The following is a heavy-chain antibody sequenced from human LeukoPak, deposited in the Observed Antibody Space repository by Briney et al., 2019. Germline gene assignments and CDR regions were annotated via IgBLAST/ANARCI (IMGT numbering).Heavy chain of an antibody. Sequence: ASVKVSCKTSGYTFTIYGISWVRQAPGQGLEWMGLISAYGNTNYAQNLQGRVTMTTDTSTSTAYMELRSLRSDDTAVYYCARGIIGYYFDYWGQGALVTVSS. D-gene: IGHD2-15*01. CDR3: ARGIIGYYFDY. V-gene: IGHV1-18*01. CDR1: GYTFTIYG. J-gene: IGHJ4*02. CDR2: ISAYGNT.